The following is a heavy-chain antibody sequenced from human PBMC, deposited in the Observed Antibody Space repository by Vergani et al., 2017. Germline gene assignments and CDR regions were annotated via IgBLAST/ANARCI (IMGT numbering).Heavy chain of an antibody. CDR3: AKKGGSLYYYGVDV. J-gene: IGHJ6*02. CDR1: GYTFAHFD. Sequence: QEQLLQSGGGVVQPGGSLRLSCTGSGYTFAHFDMHWVRQAPGTGLAWVAFIRYDGSNPQYIDSVKGRFTISRDNSKDTLFLQMNGLRPEDTGTYFCAKKGGSLYYYGVDVWGQGTTITVSS. V-gene: IGHV3-30*02. D-gene: IGHD1-26*01. CDR2: IRYDGSNP.